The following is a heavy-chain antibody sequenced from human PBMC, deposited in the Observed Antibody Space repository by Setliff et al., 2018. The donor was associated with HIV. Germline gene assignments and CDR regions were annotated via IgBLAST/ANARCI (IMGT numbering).Heavy chain of an antibody. J-gene: IGHJ4*02. CDR1: GGSISSGTYF. V-gene: IGHV4-61*09. CDR2: IHTSGNA. Sequence: PSETLSLTCTVSGGSISSGTYFWSWIRQPAGKGLEWIGHIHTSGNANYNPSLNSRVTISVDTSKNHFSLKLSSVTAADTAVYYCARSLLPSITVAGIIGYWGQGSLVTVSS. CDR3: ARSLLPSITVAGIIGY. D-gene: IGHD6-19*01.